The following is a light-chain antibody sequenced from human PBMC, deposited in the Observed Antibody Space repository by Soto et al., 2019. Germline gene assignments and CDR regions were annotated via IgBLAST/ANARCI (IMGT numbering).Light chain of an antibody. CDR1: QGISSW. CDR3: QQGSRFPPT. Sequence: DIQMTQSPSSVSASVGDRVTITCRASQGISSWLAWYQQKPGKAPKLLIYAASTLQSGVPSRFSGSGSGTFFNLTISSRQPEDFATYFWQQGSRFPPTFGQGTRLEI. J-gene: IGKJ5*01. CDR2: AAS. V-gene: IGKV1-12*01.